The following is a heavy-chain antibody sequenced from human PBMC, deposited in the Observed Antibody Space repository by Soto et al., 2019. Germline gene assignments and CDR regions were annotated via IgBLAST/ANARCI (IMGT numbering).Heavy chain of an antibody. D-gene: IGHD6-13*01. CDR3: ARDGAGLYYDCYGMDV. CDR2: ISVYNGNT. V-gene: IGHV1-18*01. J-gene: IGHJ6*02. CDR1: GYTFTKYA. Sequence: QVQLVQSGAEVKTPGASVKVSCKASGYTFTKYAISWMRQAPGQGREGIGRISVYNGNTKYAENLQRRVNVTTDPSTTTVYMELRRLRSDDTAVYYCARDGAGLYYDCYGMDVWGQGTTVTVPS.